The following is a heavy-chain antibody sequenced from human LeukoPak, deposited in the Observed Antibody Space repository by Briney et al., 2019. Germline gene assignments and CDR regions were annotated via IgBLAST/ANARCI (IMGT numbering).Heavy chain of an antibody. Sequence: ASVKVSCKASGYTFTSYDINWVRQATGQGLEWMGWMNPNSGNTGYAQKFQGRVTMTRNTSISTAYMELSSLRSEDTAVYYCTTGGNVIVAGTRAFDIWGQGTLVTVSS. CDR3: TTGGNVIVAGTRAFDI. V-gene: IGHV1-8*01. D-gene: IGHD5-12*01. J-gene: IGHJ3*02. CDR1: GYTFTSYD. CDR2: MNPNSGNT.